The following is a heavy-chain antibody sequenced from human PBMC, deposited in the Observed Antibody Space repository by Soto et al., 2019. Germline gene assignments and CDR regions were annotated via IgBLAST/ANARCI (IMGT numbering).Heavy chain of an antibody. J-gene: IGHJ5*02. CDR1: GGSISSYY. CDR3: ARAIIVGATIWFDP. Sequence: PSETLSLTCTVSGGSISSYYWSWIRQPPGKGLEWIGYIYYSGSTNYNPSLKSRVTISVDTSKNQFSLKLSSVTAADTAVYYCARAIIVGATIWFDPWGQVTLVTVSS. D-gene: IGHD1-26*01. V-gene: IGHV4-59*01. CDR2: IYYSGST.